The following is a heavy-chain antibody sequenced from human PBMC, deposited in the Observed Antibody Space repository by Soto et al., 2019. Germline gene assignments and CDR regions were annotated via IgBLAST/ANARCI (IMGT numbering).Heavy chain of an antibody. D-gene: IGHD2-2*01. Sequence: SETLSLTCTVSGGSISSGGYYWSWIRQHPGKGLEWIGYIYYSGSTYYNPSLKSRVTISVDTSKNQFSLKLSSVTAADTAVYYCARVRERCISTSCYKTGYYYYYYGMDVWGQGTTVTVSS. CDR2: IYYSGST. CDR1: GGSISSGGYY. CDR3: ARVRERCISTSCYKTGYYYYYYGMDV. V-gene: IGHV4-31*03. J-gene: IGHJ6*02.